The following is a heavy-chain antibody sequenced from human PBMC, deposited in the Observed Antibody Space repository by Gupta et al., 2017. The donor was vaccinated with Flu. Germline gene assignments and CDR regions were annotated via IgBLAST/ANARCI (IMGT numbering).Heavy chain of an antibody. CDR1: GGTFSSYA. CDR2: IIPIFGTA. D-gene: IGHD6-13*01. CDR3: ARDNKAAAGTFRFH. V-gene: IGHV1-69*01. Sequence: GGTFSSYAISWVRQAPGQGLEWMGGIIPIFGTANYAQKFQGRVTITADESTSTAYMELSSLRSEDTAVYYCARDNKAAAGTFRFHWGQGTLVTVSS. J-gene: IGHJ4*02.